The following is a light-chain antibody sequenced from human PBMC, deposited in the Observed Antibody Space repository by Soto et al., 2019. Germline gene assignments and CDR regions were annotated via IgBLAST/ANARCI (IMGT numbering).Light chain of an antibody. V-gene: IGKV1-5*01. J-gene: IGKJ1*01. CDR2: DSS. Sequence: DTQMSHSPSTLSAYVLYRVTITCRASQSIGSWLALYQQKPGKAPKLLIYDSSSLQSGVPSRFSGSGSGTDFTLTISSLQPDDFATYYCQHYNSYSEAFGQGTKV. CDR1: QSIGSW. CDR3: QHYNSYSEA.